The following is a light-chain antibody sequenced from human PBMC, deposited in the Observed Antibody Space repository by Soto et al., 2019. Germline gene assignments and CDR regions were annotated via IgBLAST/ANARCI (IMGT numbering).Light chain of an antibody. J-gene: IGKJ1*01. V-gene: IGKV3-15*01. CDR3: QQYNNWPWT. CDR1: QSISDT. Sequence: EIVMTQSPATLYVSPGVRATLSCRASQSISDTLAWYQQKPGQAPRLLIHGASTRAPGFPARFSGSGSGTDFTLTISSLQSEDFAVYYCQQYNNWPWTFGQGTKVEIK. CDR2: GAS.